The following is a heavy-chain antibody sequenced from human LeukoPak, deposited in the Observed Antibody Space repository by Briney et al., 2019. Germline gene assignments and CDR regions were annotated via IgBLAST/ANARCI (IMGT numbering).Heavy chain of an antibody. V-gene: IGHV3-23*01. Sequence: AGGSLRLSCAASGFTFSSYAMSWVRQAPGKGLEWVSTISAGGGSTYYADSVKGRFTISRDNAKNSLYLQMNSLRAEDTAVYYCARDREYYYGSGAHYYMDVWGKGTTVTVSS. CDR3: ARDREYYYGSGAHYYMDV. CDR1: GFTFSSYA. CDR2: ISAGGGST. D-gene: IGHD3-10*01. J-gene: IGHJ6*03.